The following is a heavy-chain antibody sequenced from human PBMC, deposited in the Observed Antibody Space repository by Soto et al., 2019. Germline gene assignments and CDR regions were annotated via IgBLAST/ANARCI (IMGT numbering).Heavy chain of an antibody. CDR3: AKGGSSSARYFDA. D-gene: IGHD6-6*01. Sequence: QVQVVESGGGVVQPGRSLRLSCAASGFSFNSYGMHWARQAPGKGLEWVAIISYDGRNKYYADSVKGRFTISRDSPRNTLYLEMNSLRAEDTAVYYCAKGGSSSARYFDAWGQGALVTVSS. CDR1: GFSFNSYG. J-gene: IGHJ5*02. CDR2: ISYDGRNK. V-gene: IGHV3-30*18.